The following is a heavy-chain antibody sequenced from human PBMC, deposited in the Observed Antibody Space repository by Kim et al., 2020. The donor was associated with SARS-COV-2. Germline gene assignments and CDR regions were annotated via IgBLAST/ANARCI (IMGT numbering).Heavy chain of an antibody. Sequence: GGSLRLSCAASGFTFSSYDMHWVRQATGKGLEWVSAIGTAGDTYYPGSVKGRFTISRENAKNSLYLQMNSLRAGDTAVYYCARGQRWLQLRGAAFDIWGQGTMVTVSS. V-gene: IGHV3-13*01. CDR1: GFTFSSYD. CDR2: IGTAGDT. J-gene: IGHJ3*02. D-gene: IGHD5-12*01. CDR3: ARGQRWLQLRGAAFDI.